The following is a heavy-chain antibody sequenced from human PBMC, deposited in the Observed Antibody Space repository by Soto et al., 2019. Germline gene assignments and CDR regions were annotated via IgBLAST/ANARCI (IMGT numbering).Heavy chain of an antibody. CDR3: ASWYYGSDY. J-gene: IGHJ4*02. Sequence: EVQLVESGGGLVQPGGSLRLSCAASGFTFTNYNMNWVRQAPGKGLEWVSYISSSSSTIYYADSVKARFTISRDNAKNSLYLQMNSLRAEDTAVYYCASWYYGSDYWGQGTLVTVSS. CDR1: GFTFTNYN. V-gene: IGHV3-48*01. CDR2: ISSSSSTI. D-gene: IGHD1-7*01.